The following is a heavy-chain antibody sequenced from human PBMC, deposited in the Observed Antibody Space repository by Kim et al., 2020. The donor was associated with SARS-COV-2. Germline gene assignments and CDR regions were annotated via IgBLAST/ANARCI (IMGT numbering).Heavy chain of an antibody. Sequence: SETLSLTCTVSGGSISSSSYYWGWIRQPPGKGLEWIGSIYYSGSTYYNPSLKSRVTISVDTSKNQFSLKLSSVTAADTAVYYCGRGFWSGYYNWYFDLWGRGTLVTVSS. V-gene: IGHV4-39*01. CDR1: GGSISSSSYY. CDR3: GRGFWSGYYNWYFDL. J-gene: IGHJ2*01. CDR2: IYYSGST. D-gene: IGHD3-3*01.